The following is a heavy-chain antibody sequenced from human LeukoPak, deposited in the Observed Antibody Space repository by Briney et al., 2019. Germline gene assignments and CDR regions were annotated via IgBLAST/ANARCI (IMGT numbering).Heavy chain of an antibody. Sequence: SETLSLTCTVSGGSISSYYWSWIRQPPGKGLEWFGYIYYSGSTSYNPSLKSRVTISVDTSKNQFSLRLSSVTAVDTAVYYCARQVVGAENWFDPWGQGTLVTVSS. J-gene: IGHJ5*02. V-gene: IGHV4-59*08. CDR1: GGSISSYY. D-gene: IGHD1-26*01. CDR2: IYYSGST. CDR3: ARQVVGAENWFDP.